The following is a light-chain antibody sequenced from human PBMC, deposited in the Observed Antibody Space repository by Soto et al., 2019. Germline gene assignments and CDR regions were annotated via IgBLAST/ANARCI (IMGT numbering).Light chain of an antibody. CDR2: WAF. V-gene: IGKV4-1*01. CDR3: QQYYSTPFT. Sequence: DIVLTQSPDSLAVSLGERATINCKSSRSVLYSSNNKNYLAWYQQKPGQPPKLLIYWAFTRESGVPDRFSGSGSGTDFTLTINSLQAEDVAVYYCQQYYSTPFTFGPGTKVNIK. J-gene: IGKJ3*01. CDR1: RSVLYSSNNKNY.